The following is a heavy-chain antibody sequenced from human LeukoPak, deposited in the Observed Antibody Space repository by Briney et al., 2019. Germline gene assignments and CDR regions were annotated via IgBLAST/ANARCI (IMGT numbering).Heavy chain of an antibody. Sequence: PGGSLRLSRAASGFTFSSYSMNWVRQAPGKGLEWVSSISSSSSYIYYADSVKGRFTISRDNAKDSLYLQMNSLRAEDTAVYYCARDLRVTTLPSFDYWGQGTLVTVSS. CDR1: GFTFSSYS. V-gene: IGHV3-21*01. CDR3: ARDLRVTTLPSFDY. D-gene: IGHD2-21*02. CDR2: ISSSSSYI. J-gene: IGHJ4*02.